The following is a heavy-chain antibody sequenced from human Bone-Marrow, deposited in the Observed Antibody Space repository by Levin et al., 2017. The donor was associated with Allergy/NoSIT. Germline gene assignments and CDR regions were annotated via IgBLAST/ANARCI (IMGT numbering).Heavy chain of an antibody. V-gene: IGHV3-74*01. CDR1: GFTFSNYW. CDR3: ANFYCGGNCYPE. D-gene: IGHD2-21*02. CDR2: ISSDGSIT. Sequence: GESLKISCAASGFTFSNYWMHWVRQAPGKGLVWVSRISSDGSITNYADSVKGRFTISRDNAKNTLYLQMNSLRAEDTAVYYCANFYCGGNCYPEWGQGTLVTVSS. J-gene: IGHJ4*02.